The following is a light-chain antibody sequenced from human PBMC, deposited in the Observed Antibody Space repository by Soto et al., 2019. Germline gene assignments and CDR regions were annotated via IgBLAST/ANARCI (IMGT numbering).Light chain of an antibody. Sequence: QSVLTHPPSVSGAPGQRVTISCTGSSSNIGAGYDVHWYQQRPGTAPKLLIYGNSNRPSGVPDRFSGSKSGTSASLAITGLQAEDEADYYCQSYASSLSGSNVFGTGTKVTVL. CDR2: GNS. CDR3: QSYASSLSGSNV. V-gene: IGLV1-40*01. J-gene: IGLJ1*01. CDR1: SSNIGAGYD.